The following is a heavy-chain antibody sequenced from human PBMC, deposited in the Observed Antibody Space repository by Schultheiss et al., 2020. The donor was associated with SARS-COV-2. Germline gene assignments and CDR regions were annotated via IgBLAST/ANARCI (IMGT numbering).Heavy chain of an antibody. V-gene: IGHV4-59*01. CDR2: IYYSGST. CDR3: ARVRGCSGGSCYSFRWFDP. CDR1: GGSISSYY. J-gene: IGHJ5*02. Sequence: SETLSLTCTVSGGSISSYYWSWIRQPPGKGLEWIGYIYYSGSTNYNPSLKSRVTISVDTSKNQFSLKLSSVTAADTAVYYCARVRGCSGGSCYSFRWFDPWGQGTLVTVSS. D-gene: IGHD2-15*01.